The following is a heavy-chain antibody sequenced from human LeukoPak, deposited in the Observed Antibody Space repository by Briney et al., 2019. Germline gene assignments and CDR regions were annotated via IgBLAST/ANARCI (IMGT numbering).Heavy chain of an antibody. V-gene: IGHV3-48*03. CDR1: GFTFSIYE. Sequence: GGSLRLSCAASGFTFSIYEMNWVRQAPGKGLEWVSYISSSGSTIYYADSVKGRFTISRDNAKNSLYLQMNSLRAEDTAVYYRARGPSSGWYATYYFDYWGQGTLVTVSS. D-gene: IGHD6-19*01. CDR3: ARGPSSGWYATYYFDY. CDR2: ISSSGSTI. J-gene: IGHJ4*02.